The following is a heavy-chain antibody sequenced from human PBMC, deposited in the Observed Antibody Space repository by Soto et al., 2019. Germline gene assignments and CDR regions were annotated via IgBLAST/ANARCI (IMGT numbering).Heavy chain of an antibody. V-gene: IGHV2-5*02. D-gene: IGHD6-19*01. CDR2: IYWDDAK. CDR3: AHVVVAGVGYYFDY. CDR1: GLSLSSTRMA. Sequence: QITLKESGPTLVKPTRTLTLTCTFSGLSLSSTRMAVGWIRQPPGKALEWLAFIYWDDAKGYSPFLKSRLNITKDTSKNEAVITMYNMDHVDTATDDCAHVVVAGVGYYFDYCGQGTLVTVSS. J-gene: IGHJ4*02.